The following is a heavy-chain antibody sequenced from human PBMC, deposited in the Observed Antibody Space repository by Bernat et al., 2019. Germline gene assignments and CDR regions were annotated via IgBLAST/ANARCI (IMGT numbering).Heavy chain of an antibody. CDR1: GFTVSSNY. V-gene: IGHV3-66*01. J-gene: IGHJ4*02. D-gene: IGHD3-10*01. CDR3: ARDVGDYYGSGSPSDY. Sequence: EVQLVESGGGLVQPGGSLRLSCAASGFTVSSNYMSWVRQAPGKGLELVSVIYSGGSTYYADSVKGRFTISRDNSKNTLYLQMNSLRAEDTAVYYCARDVGDYYGSGSPSDYWGQGTLVTVSS. CDR2: IYSGGST.